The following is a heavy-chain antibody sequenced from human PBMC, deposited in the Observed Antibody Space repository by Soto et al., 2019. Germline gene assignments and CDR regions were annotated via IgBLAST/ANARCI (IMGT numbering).Heavy chain of an antibody. D-gene: IGHD5-12*01. CDR2: IYYSGST. J-gene: IGHJ5*02. Sequence: ASGTLSLTCTVSGGSISSGGSYWSWIRQDPGKGLEWIGYIYYSGSTYYNPSLKSRVTISVDTSKNQFSLKLSSVTAADTAVYYCARGPFDISRRWFDPWAQGTLVTVSS. CDR1: GGSISSGGSY. V-gene: IGHV4-31*03. CDR3: ARGPFDISRRWFDP.